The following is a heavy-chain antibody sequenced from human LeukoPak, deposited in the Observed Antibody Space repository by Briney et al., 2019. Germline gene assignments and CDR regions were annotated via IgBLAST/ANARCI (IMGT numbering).Heavy chain of an antibody. V-gene: IGHV1-18*01. CDR3: ARAGATTRISYYYGMDV. CDR1: GYTFTNHG. Sequence: ASVKVSCKASGYTFTNHGISWVRQAPGQGLEWMGWISAYNGNTNYAQKLQGRVTMTTDTSTSTAYMELRSLRSDDTAVYYCARAGATTRISYYYGMDVWGQGTTVTVSS. J-gene: IGHJ6*02. D-gene: IGHD1-26*01. CDR2: ISAYNGNT.